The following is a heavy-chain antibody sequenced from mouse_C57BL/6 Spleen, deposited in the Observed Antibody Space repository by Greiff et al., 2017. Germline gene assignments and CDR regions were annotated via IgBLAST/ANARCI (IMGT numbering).Heavy chain of an antibody. CDR3: ARGYYGSSSWYFDV. D-gene: IGHD1-1*01. V-gene: IGHV1-19*01. CDR1: GYTFTDYY. Sequence: VQLQQSGPVLVKPGASVKMSCKASGYTFTDYYMNWVKQSHGKSLEWIGVINPYNGGTSYNQKFKGKATLTVDKSSSTAYMELNSLTSEDSAVYYCARGYYGSSSWYFDVWGTGTTVTVAS. CDR2: INPYNGGT. J-gene: IGHJ1*03.